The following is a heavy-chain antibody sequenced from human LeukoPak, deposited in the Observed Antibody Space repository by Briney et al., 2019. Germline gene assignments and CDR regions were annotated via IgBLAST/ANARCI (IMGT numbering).Heavy chain of an antibody. J-gene: IGHJ4*02. CDR3: ALVNPQGSYFDY. V-gene: IGHV1-69*13. D-gene: IGHD3-10*01. Sequence: SVKVSCKASGGTFSSYAISWVRQAPGQGLEWMGGIIPIFGTANYAQKFQGRVTITADESTSTAYMELSSLRSEDTAAYYCALVNPQGSYFDYWGQGPLVTVSS. CDR2: IIPIFGTA. CDR1: GGTFSSYA.